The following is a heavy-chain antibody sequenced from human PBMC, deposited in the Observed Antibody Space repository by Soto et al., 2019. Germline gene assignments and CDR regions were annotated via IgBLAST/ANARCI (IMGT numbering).Heavy chain of an antibody. Sequence: QVQLQESGPGLVKPSETLSLTCTVSDGSISGSYWSWIRQPPGKGLEWIGYIWYTGTTNYNPSLKSRVIISVDTSKKQLSLRLSSVTAADTAIYYCARLQGIGYDGWYFDLWGRGALVTVSS. J-gene: IGHJ2*01. V-gene: IGHV4-59*08. CDR1: DGSISGSY. D-gene: IGHD2-2*01. CDR2: IWYTGTT. CDR3: ARLQGIGYDGWYFDL.